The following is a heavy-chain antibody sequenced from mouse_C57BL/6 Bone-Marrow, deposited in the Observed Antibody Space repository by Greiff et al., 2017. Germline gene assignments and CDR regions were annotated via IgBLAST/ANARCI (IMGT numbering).Heavy chain of an antibody. V-gene: IGHV5-16*01. CDR3: ARDKTTAPYYDY. CDR1: GFTFSDYY. CDR2: INYDGSST. D-gene: IGHD1-2*01. Sequence: DVKLVESEGGLVQPGSSMKLSCTASGFTFSDYYMAWVRQVPEKGLEWVANINYDGSSTYYLDSLKSRFIISRDNAKNILYLQMSSLKSEDTATYYCARDKTTAPYYDYWGQGTTLTVSS. J-gene: IGHJ2*01.